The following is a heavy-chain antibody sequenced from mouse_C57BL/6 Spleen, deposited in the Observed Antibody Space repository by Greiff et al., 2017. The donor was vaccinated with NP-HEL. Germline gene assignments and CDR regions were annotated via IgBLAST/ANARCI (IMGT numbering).Heavy chain of an antibody. CDR2: IDPANGNT. D-gene: IGHD2-5*01. CDR3: AVYSNYVGAWFAY. J-gene: IGHJ3*01. Sequence: EVQLQESVAELVRPGASVKLSCTASGFNIKNTYMHWVKQRPEQGLEWIGRIDPANGNTKYAPKFQGKATITADTSSNTAYLQLSSLTSEDTAIYYCAVYSNYVGAWFAYWGQGTLVTVSA. V-gene: IGHV14-3*01. CDR1: GFNIKNTY.